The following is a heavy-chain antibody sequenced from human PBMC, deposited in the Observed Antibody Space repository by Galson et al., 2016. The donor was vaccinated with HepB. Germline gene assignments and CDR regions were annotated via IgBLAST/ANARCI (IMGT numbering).Heavy chain of an antibody. V-gene: IGHV1-46*01. J-gene: IGHJ4*02. D-gene: IGHD3/OR15-3a*01. CDR1: GYTFTSYY. Sequence: SVKVSCKASGYTFTSYYMHWVRQAPGQGLEWMGIINPSGGSTSYAQKFQSRVTVTRDASTSTVYMELSSLRSEDTAVYYCARGTGTGGYFDYWGQGTLVTVSS. CDR2: INPSGGST. CDR3: ARGTGTGGYFDY.